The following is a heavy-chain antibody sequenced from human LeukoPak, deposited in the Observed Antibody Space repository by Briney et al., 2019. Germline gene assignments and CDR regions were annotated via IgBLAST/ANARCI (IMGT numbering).Heavy chain of an antibody. J-gene: IGHJ5*02. V-gene: IGHV3-21*01. Sequence: SGGSLRLSCAASGFTFSSYSMNWVRQAPGKRLEWVSSISSSSSYIYYADSVKGRFTISRDNAKNSLYLQMNSLRAEDTAVYYCARDIAQVLVRDGYNLWGQGTLVTVSS. CDR1: GFTFSSYS. CDR2: ISSSSSYI. D-gene: IGHD5-24*01. CDR3: ARDIAQVLVRDGYNL.